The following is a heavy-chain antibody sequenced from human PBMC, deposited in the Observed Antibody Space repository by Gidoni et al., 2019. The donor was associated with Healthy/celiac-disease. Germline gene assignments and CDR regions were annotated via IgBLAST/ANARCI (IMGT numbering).Heavy chain of an antibody. CDR2: ISSSSSDI. CDR3: ARDSGSSWYSRGYYYGMDV. CDR1: VLTFLTSS. Sequence: DVQLVESWVGLVKPGGSLRLSCAPSVLTFLTSSLHLVRQAPATGLEWGSSISSSSSDIYYADSVKGRFTISRDNAKNSLYLQMTSLRAEDTAVYYCARDSGSSWYSRGYYYGMDVWGQGTTVTVSS. D-gene: IGHD6-13*01. V-gene: IGHV3-21*01. J-gene: IGHJ6*02.